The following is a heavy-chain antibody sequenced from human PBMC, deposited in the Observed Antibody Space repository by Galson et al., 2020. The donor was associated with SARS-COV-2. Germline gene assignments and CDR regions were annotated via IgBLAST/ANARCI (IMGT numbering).Heavy chain of an antibody. CDR3: ARGPPSTICLFDD. J-gene: IGHJ4*02. CDR1: GYSFTSYW. D-gene: IGHD2-2*01. CDR2: IYPGDSDT. V-gene: IGHV5-51*01. Sequence: KIGESLKISCKGSGYSFTSYWIGWVRQMPGKGLEWMGIIYPGDSDTRYRPSFQGQVTISADKSISTAYLQWSSLKASDTAMYYCARGPPSTICLFDDWGQGTLVTVSS.